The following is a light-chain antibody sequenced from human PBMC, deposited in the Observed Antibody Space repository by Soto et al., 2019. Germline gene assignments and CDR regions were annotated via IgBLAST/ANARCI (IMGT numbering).Light chain of an antibody. CDR3: QQGYSTPGYT. Sequence: DIQMTQSPSSLSASVEDRVTITCRASQSISTYLNWYQQKPGKAPKLLISAASSLQNGVPSRFSGSGSGTVFTLTISGLQPEDFATYFCQQGYSTPGYTFGQGTKVDIK. V-gene: IGKV1-39*01. CDR2: AAS. CDR1: QSISTY. J-gene: IGKJ2*01.